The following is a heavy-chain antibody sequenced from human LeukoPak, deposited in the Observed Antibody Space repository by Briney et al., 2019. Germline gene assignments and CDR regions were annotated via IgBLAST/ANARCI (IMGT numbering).Heavy chain of an antibody. CDR3: ARHAPVGDILTGYYNPIDY. D-gene: IGHD3-9*01. CDR2: IYYSGST. V-gene: IGHV4-39*01. J-gene: IGHJ4*02. CDR1: GGSISSSSYY. Sequence: KSSETLSLTCTVSGGSISSSSYYWGWIRQPPGKGLEWIGSIYYSGSTYYNPSLKSRVTISVDTSKNQFSLKLSSVTAADTAVYYCARHAPVGDILTGYYNPIDYWGQGTLVTVSS.